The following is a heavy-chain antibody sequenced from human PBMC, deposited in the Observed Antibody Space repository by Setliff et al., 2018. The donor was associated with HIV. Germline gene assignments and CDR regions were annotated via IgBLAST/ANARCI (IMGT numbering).Heavy chain of an antibody. CDR2: IYYTGST. D-gene: IGHD7-27*01. CDR1: GGSISSYY. CDR3: ARSNWGRGNWFDP. J-gene: IGHJ5*02. Sequence: SETLSLTCSVSGGSISSYYWSWIRQPPGKGLEWIGYIYYTGSTNYNPSLKSRVTISVDTSKNQFSLKLNSVTAADTAVYYCARSNWGRGNWFDPWAREPWSPSPQ. V-gene: IGHV4-59*01.